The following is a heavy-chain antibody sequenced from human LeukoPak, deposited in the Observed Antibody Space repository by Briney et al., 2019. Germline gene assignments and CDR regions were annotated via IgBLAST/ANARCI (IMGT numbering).Heavy chain of an antibody. CDR2: IDWDDDK. V-gene: IGHV2-70*11. CDR1: GFSLSTSGMC. J-gene: IGHJ6*03. Sequence: VSGPTLVNPTQTLTLTCTFSGFSLSTSGMCVSWIRQPPGKALEWLARIDWDDDKYYSTSLKTRLPISKDPSKNQVVLTMTNMDPVDTATYYCARILRARKYSSSWYAVKLGYYYYMDVWGKGTTVTVSS. CDR3: ARILRARKYSSSWYAVKLGYYYYMDV. D-gene: IGHD6-13*01.